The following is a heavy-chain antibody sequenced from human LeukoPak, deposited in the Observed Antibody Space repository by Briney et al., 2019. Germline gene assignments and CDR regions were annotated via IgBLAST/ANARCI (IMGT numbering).Heavy chain of an antibody. J-gene: IGHJ4*02. D-gene: IGHD3-3*01. Sequence: GGSLRLSCAASGFTFSSYWMHWVRQAPGKGLVWVSRINSDGSSTSYADSVKGRFTISRDNSKNTLYLQMNSLRAEDTAVYYCARDRSLTIFGVVSYWGQGTLVTVSS. CDR3: ARDRSLTIFGVVSY. CDR2: INSDGSST. V-gene: IGHV3-74*01. CDR1: GFTFSSYW.